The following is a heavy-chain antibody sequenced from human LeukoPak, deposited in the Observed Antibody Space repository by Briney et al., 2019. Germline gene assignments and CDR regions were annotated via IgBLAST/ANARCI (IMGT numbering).Heavy chain of an antibody. CDR2: ISSSSSTI. Sequence: PGGSLRLSCAASGFTFSSYSMNWVRQAPGKGLEWVSYISSSSSTIYYADSVKGRFTISRDNAKNSLYLQMNSLRAEDTAVYYCARGIAAALYAFDIWGQGTMVTVSS. V-gene: IGHV3-48*01. CDR3: ARGIAAALYAFDI. D-gene: IGHD6-13*01. J-gene: IGHJ3*02. CDR1: GFTFSSYS.